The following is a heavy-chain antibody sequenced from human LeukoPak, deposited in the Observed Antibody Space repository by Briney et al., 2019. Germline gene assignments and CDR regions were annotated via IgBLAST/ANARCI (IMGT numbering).Heavy chain of an antibody. V-gene: IGHV4-39*07. D-gene: IGHD2-2*02. J-gene: IGHJ5*02. Sequence: SETLSLTCTVSGGSVSSGSYYWSWIRQPPGKGLEWIGEINHSGSTNYNPSLKSRVTISVDTSKNQFSLKLSSVTAADTAVYYCARGQGYCSSTSCYMGWFDPWGQGTLVTVSS. CDR3: ARGQGYCSSTSCYMGWFDP. CDR1: GGSVSSGSYY. CDR2: INHSGST.